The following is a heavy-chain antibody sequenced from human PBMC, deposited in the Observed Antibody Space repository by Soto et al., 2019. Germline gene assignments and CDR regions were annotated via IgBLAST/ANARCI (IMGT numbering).Heavy chain of an antibody. J-gene: IGHJ6*02. CDR1: GGSISGYY. V-gene: IGHV4-59*12. CDR3: ARGGRRSPGMDV. CDR2: IYYSGST. Sequence: SETLSLTCTVSGGSISGYYWSWIRQPPGKGLEWIGYIYYSGSTYYNPSLKSRVTISVDTSKNQFSLKLSSVTAADTAVYYCARGGRRSPGMDVWGQGTTVTVSS.